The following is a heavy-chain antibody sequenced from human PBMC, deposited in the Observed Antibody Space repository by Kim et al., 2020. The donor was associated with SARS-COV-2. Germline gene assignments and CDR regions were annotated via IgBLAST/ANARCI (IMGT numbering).Heavy chain of an antibody. J-gene: IGHJ6*01. D-gene: IGHD3-10*01. CDR2: ISYEGSKR. Sequence: GGSLRLSCSFSGFSFNNYAMHWVRQAPGKGLEWVAVISYEGSKRFYGDFVKGRFTISRDHVEQTVYLQLDSLSPEDTAVYYCPKDGPLFEIRGPQNYY. V-gene: IGHV3-30*04. CDR3: PKDGPLFEIRGPQNYY. CDR1: GFSFNNYA.